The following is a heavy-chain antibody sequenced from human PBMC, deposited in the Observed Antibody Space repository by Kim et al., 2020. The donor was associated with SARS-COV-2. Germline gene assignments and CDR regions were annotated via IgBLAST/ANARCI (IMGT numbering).Heavy chain of an antibody. Sequence: GGSLRLSCAASGFTFSSYEMNWVRQAPGKGLEWVSYISSSGDTIYYVDSVKGRFTISRDNAKNSLYLQMNSLRAEDTAFYYCARLGPTYTSSWYFDYWG. V-gene: IGHV3-48*03. J-gene: IGHJ4*01. D-gene: IGHD6-13*01. CDR2: ISSSGDTI. CDR3: ARLGPTYTSSWYFDY. CDR1: GFTFSSYE.